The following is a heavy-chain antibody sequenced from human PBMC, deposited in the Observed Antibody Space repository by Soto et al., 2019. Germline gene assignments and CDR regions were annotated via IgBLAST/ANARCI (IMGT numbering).Heavy chain of an antibody. V-gene: IGHV3-33*01. CDR3: ARAVKGSRYCSSTSCQGVFDY. D-gene: IGHD2-2*01. CDR1: GFTFSSYG. CDR2: IWYDGSNK. Sequence: PGGSLRLSCAASGFTFSSYGMHWVRQAPGKGLEWVAVIWYDGSNKYYADSVKGRFTISRDNSKNTLYLQMNSLRAEDTAVYYCARAVKGSRYCSSTSCQGVFDYWGQGTLVTVSS. J-gene: IGHJ4*02.